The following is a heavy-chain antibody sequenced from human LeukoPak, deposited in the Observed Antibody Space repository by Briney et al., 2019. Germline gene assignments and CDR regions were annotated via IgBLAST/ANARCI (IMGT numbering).Heavy chain of an antibody. CDR3: ARDGLSYYPLGGSDY. D-gene: IGHD1-26*01. V-gene: IGHV4-39*07. CDR1: GGSISSRSYY. Sequence: SETLSLTCTVSGGSISSRSYYWGWIRQPPGKGLEWNGRIYYSGTTYYNPSLKSRVTISVDTSKNQFSLKLSSVTAADTAVYYCARDGLSYYPLGGSDYWGQGILVTVSS. CDR2: IYYSGTT. J-gene: IGHJ4*02.